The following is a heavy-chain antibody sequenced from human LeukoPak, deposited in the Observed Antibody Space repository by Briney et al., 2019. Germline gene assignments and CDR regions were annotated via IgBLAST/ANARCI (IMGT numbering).Heavy chain of an antibody. CDR1: GGSISSGGYY. CDR2: IYYSGST. Sequence: SQTLSLTCTVSGGSISSGGYYWSWIRQHPGKGLEWIGYIYYSGSTYYNPSLKSRVTISVDTSKNQFSLKLSSVTAADTAVYYCARSLGLRFLEWLLYYFDYWGQGTLVTVSS. J-gene: IGHJ4*02. CDR3: ARSLGLRFLEWLLYYFDY. D-gene: IGHD3-3*01. V-gene: IGHV4-31*03.